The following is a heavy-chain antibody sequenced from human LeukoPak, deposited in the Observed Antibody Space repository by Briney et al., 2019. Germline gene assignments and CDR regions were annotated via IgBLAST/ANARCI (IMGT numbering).Heavy chain of an antibody. CDR3: GYTNNFYH. V-gene: IGHV3-7*01. D-gene: IGHD3-16*02. CDR1: GLSISGQW. Sequence: PGGSLRLSCVASGLSISGQWMNGVRQAPGQGLEWVANIKHDGSEEYYVDSVKGRFTISRDDGRNSVSLQMNSVRAEDTAVYYCGYTNNFYHWGQGTLVVVSS. CDR2: IKHDGSEE. J-gene: IGHJ4*02.